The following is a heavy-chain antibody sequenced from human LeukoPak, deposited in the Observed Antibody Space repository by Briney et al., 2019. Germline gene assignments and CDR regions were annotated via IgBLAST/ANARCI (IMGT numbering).Heavy chain of an antibody. CDR1: GFTISSYW. V-gene: IGHV3-23*01. D-gene: IGHD2-8*01. CDR3: AKDTSIGKYCTNGVCSPFDY. Sequence: GGSLRLSCAASGFTISSYWMHWVRKAPGQGLEWVSVISDSGDYTSYADSVRGRFTISRDNSRNTLYLQMISLRPEDTAVYYCAKDTSIGKYCTNGVCSPFDYWGQGTLVTVSS. CDR2: ISDSGDYT. J-gene: IGHJ4*02.